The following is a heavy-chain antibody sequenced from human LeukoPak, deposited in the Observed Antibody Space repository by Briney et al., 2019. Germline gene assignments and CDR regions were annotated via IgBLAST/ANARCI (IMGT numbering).Heavy chain of an antibody. D-gene: IGHD3-22*01. V-gene: IGHV4-39*07. CDR2: IYYSGST. CDR3: ARDHDSSGYYQGIDC. Sequence: SETLSLTCTVSGGSISSSSYYWGWIRQPPGKGLEWIGNIYYSGSTYYNPSLKSRVTISVDTSKNQFSLNLSSVTAADTAVYYCARDHDSSGYYQGIDCWGQGTLVTVSS. CDR1: GGSISSSSYY. J-gene: IGHJ4*02.